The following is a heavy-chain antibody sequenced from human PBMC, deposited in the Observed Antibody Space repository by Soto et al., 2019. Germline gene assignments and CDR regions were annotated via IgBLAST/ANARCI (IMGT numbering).Heavy chain of an antibody. Sequence: PGGSLRLSCAASGFTFSSYWMHWVRQAPGKGLVWASRINSDGSSTSYADSVKGRFTISRDNAKNTLYLQMNSLRAEDTAVYYCVRTSLVVAAATREDYWGQGTLVTVSS. CDR3: VRTSLVVAAATREDY. J-gene: IGHJ4*02. CDR2: INSDGSST. D-gene: IGHD2-15*01. V-gene: IGHV3-74*01. CDR1: GFTFSSYW.